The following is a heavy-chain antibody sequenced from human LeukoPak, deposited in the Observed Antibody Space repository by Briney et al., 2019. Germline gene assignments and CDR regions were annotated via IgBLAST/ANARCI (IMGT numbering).Heavy chain of an antibody. CDR2: ISAYNGNT. Sequence: GASVKVSCKASGYTFTSYGISWGRQGPGQGLEWVGWISAYNGNTNYAQKLQGRVTMTTDTSTSTAYMELRSLRSDDTAVYYCASTPYYDSSGYNYWGQGTLVTVSS. V-gene: IGHV1-18*01. D-gene: IGHD3-22*01. CDR1: GYTFTSYG. CDR3: ASTPYYDSSGYNY. J-gene: IGHJ4*02.